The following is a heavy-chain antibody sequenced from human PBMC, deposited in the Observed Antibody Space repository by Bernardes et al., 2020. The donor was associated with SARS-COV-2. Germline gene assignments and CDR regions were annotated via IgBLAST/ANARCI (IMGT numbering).Heavy chain of an antibody. D-gene: IGHD3-22*01. CDR2: ISADSSDT. CDR1: GYAFSSYG. J-gene: IGHJ4*02. CDR3: ARDEPEFYDTSGFYYFDS. Sequence: ASVKVSCKTSGYAFSSYGVSWVRQAPGQGFEWMGWISADSSDTHYAQRLQGRVTMTIDTSTDTAYMELRSLRSDDTAVYYCARDEPEFYDTSGFYYFDSWGQGTQVTVSS. V-gene: IGHV1-18*01.